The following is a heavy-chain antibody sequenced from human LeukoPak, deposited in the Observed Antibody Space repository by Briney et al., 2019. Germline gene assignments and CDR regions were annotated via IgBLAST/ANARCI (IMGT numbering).Heavy chain of an antibody. J-gene: IGHJ3*02. CDR3: ARDGVGDFGAFDI. Sequence: SVKVSCKASGGTFSSYAISWVRQAPGQRLEWMGGIIPIFGTANYAQKFQGRVTITADESTSTAYMELSSLRSEDTAVYYCARDGVGDFGAFDIWGQGTMVTVPS. V-gene: IGHV1-69*01. CDR1: GGTFSSYA. D-gene: IGHD3-10*01. CDR2: IIPIFGTA.